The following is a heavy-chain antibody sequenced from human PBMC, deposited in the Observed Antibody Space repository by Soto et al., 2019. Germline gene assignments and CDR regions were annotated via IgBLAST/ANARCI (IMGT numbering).Heavy chain of an antibody. V-gene: IGHV3-30*18. CDR3: AKSKGYYDSSGHHDAFDI. J-gene: IGHJ3*02. CDR2: ISYDGSNK. CDR1: GFTFSSYG. Sequence: GGSLRLSCAASGFTFSSYGMHWVRQAPGKGLEWVAVISYDGSNKYYADSVKGRFTISRDNSKNTLYLQMNSLRAEDTAVYYCAKSKGYYDSSGHHDAFDIWGQGTMVTVSS. D-gene: IGHD3-22*01.